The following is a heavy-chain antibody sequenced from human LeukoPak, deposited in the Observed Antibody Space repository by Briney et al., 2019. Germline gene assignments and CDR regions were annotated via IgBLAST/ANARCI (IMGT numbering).Heavy chain of an antibody. V-gene: IGHV4-4*07. Sequence: SETLSLTCTVSGGSISSYYWSWIRQPAGKGLEWIGRIYTSGSTNYNPSLKSRVTMSVDTSKNHFSLKLSSVTAADTAVYYCARGIYGDYSGGVSPNWFDPWGQGTLVTVSS. CDR1: GGSISSYY. J-gene: IGHJ5*02. CDR2: IYTSGST. D-gene: IGHD4-17*01. CDR3: ARGIYGDYSGGVSPNWFDP.